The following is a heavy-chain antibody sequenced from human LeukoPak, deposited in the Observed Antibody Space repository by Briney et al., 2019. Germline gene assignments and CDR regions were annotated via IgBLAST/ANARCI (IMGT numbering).Heavy chain of an antibody. CDR3: ARDYDYGGFPLAFDI. CDR2: IYYSGST. J-gene: IGHJ3*02. CDR1: GGSISSGGYY. D-gene: IGHD4-23*01. V-gene: IGHV4-31*03. Sequence: SETLSLTCTVSGGSISSGGYYWSWIRQHSGKGLEWIGYIYYSGSTYYNPSLKSRVTISVDTSKNQFSLKLSSVTAADTAVYYCARDYDYGGFPLAFDIWGQGTMVTVSS.